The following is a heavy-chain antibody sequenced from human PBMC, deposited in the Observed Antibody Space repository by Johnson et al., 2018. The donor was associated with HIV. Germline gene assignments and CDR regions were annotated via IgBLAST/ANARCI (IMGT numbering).Heavy chain of an antibody. J-gene: IGHJ3*02. CDR3: ASDPVPAAIRAFDI. V-gene: IGHV3-30-3*01. D-gene: IGHD2-2*01. CDR2: ISYDGSNK. CDR1: GLTFSSYA. Sequence: QVQLVESGGGVVQPGRSLRLSCAASGLTFSSYAMYCVRQAPGKGLEWVAVISYDGSNKYYADSVKGRFTISSDNSQNTLYLQMNSLRAEDTAVYYCASDPVPAAIRAFDIWGQGTMVTVSS.